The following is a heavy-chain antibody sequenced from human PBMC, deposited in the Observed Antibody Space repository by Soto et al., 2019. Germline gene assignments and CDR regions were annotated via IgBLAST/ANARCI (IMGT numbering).Heavy chain of an antibody. CDR3: ARGQSSSGWYQRVPSYFDY. V-gene: IGHV1-3*01. CDR2: INAGNGNT. J-gene: IGHJ4*03. CDR1: GYTFTSYA. Sequence: ASVKVSCKASGYTFTSYAMHWVRQAPGQRLEWMGWINAGNGNTKYSQKFQGRVTITRDTSASTAYMELSSLRSEDTAVYYCARGQSSSGWYQRVPSYFDYWGQGTTVTVSS. D-gene: IGHD6-19*01.